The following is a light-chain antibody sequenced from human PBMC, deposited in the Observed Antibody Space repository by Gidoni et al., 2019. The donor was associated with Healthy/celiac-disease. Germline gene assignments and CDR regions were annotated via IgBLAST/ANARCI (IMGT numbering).Light chain of an antibody. Sequence: EIVLTQSPGTLSLSPGYRATLSCRASQSVSSSYLAWYQQKPCQAPRLLIYGASSRATCIPDRFSGSGSGTDFTLTISRLEPEDFAVYYCQQYGSSTWTFGQGTKVEIK. CDR2: GAS. CDR3: QQYGSSTWT. CDR1: QSVSSSY. J-gene: IGKJ1*01. V-gene: IGKV3-20*01.